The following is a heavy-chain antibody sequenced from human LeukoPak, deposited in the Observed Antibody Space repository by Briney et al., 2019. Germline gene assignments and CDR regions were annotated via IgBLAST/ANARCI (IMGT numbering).Heavy chain of an antibody. CDR3: ARGGYSYGYLSYYYGMDV. CDR2: INHSGST. D-gene: IGHD5-18*01. Sequence: PSETLSLTCAVYGRSFSGYYWRWIRQPPGKGLEWIGEINHSGSTNYNPSLKSRVTISVDTSKNQFSLKLSSVTAADTAVYYCARGGYSYGYLSYYYGMDVWGQGTTVTVSS. CDR1: GRSFSGYY. V-gene: IGHV4-34*01. J-gene: IGHJ6*02.